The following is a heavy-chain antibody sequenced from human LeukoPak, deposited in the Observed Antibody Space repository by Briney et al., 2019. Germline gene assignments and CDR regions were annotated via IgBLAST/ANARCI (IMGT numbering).Heavy chain of an antibody. CDR3: ARDGRYSSSWVGWFDP. J-gene: IGHJ5*02. CDR1: GYTFTGYY. CDR2: INPNSGGT. V-gene: IGHV1-2*02. Sequence: ASVKASCKASGYTFTGYYMHWVRHAPGQGLEWMGWINPNSGGTNYAQKFQGRVTRTRDTTISTAYMELSRLRSDDTAVYYCARDGRYSSSWVGWFDPWGQGTLVTVSS. D-gene: IGHD6-13*01.